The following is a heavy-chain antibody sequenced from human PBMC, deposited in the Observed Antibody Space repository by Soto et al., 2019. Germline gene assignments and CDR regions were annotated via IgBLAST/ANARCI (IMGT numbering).Heavy chain of an antibody. D-gene: IGHD3-10*01. CDR1: AYTFTNYG. Sequence: ASVKVSCKASAYTFTNYGISWVRQAPGQGLECMGWINTYNGNTNYAQKLQGRVTMTTDTSTNTAYMELRSLRSDDTAVYYCARGVGSGSYYNQYNWFDPWGQGTLVTVSS. CDR2: INTYNGNT. V-gene: IGHV1-18*01. CDR3: ARGVGSGSYYNQYNWFDP. J-gene: IGHJ5*02.